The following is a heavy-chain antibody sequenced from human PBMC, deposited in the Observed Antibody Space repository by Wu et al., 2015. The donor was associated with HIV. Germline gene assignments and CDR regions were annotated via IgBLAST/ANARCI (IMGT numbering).Heavy chain of an antibody. D-gene: IGHD6-19*01. J-gene: IGHJ1*01. CDR2: LYHTGST. CDR1: GTSVSSDYY. V-gene: IGHV4-38-2*01. CDR3: ARPSGGWHSGAEYIQH. Sequence: QVQLQESGPGLVKPSETLSLTCVVSGTSVSSDYYWGWIRQTPGKGLEWIGTLYHTGSTYYNPSLKSRVTISVDTSQNHFSLKLNSVTAADTAVYYCARPSGGWHSGAEYIQHWGQGTLVTVSS.